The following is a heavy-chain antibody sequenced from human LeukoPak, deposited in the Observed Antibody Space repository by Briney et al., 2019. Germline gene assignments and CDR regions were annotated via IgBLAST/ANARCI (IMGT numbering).Heavy chain of an antibody. Sequence: GRSLRLSCAASGFTFSYYSMNWIRQAPGRGLEWVSCISSSSSLIFYSDSVRGRFTISRDNAKNLLYLHMNSLRVEDTAVYYCAKVDRGDYSSSPVPYYNYYMNVWGKGTTVTVSS. CDR2: ISSSSSLI. V-gene: IGHV3-21*01. CDR1: GFTFSYYS. CDR3: AKVDRGDYSSSPVPYYNYYMNV. D-gene: IGHD6-13*01. J-gene: IGHJ6*03.